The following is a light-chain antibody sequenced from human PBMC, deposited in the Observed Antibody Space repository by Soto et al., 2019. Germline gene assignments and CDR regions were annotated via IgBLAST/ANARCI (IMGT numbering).Light chain of an antibody. CDR2: DDN. Sequence: SYELTQPPSVSVAPGLTARITCGKNNIGSKSVHWYQQKPGQAPVLVVYDDNDRPSGIPERFSGSNSGHTATLTISRVEAGDEADYYCQVWDSSSDHVFFGGGTKLTVL. J-gene: IGLJ2*01. V-gene: IGLV3-21*02. CDR1: NIGSKS. CDR3: QVWDSSSDHVF.